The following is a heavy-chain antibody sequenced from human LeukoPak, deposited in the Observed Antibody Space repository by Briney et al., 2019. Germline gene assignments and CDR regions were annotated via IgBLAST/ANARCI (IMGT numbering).Heavy chain of an antibody. V-gene: IGHV4-39*01. CDR1: GGSVSSTFYY. CDR3: ARPATFSVDY. J-gene: IGHJ4*02. D-gene: IGHD2-2*01. CDR2: LYYSGST. Sequence: SSETLSLSCADSGGSVSSTFYYWGWIRQPPGKGLEWIGSLYYSGSTHYNPSLKSRVTMSVDTSKNQFYLNLSSVTAADTAVFFFARPATFSVDYWGQGTLVTVSS.